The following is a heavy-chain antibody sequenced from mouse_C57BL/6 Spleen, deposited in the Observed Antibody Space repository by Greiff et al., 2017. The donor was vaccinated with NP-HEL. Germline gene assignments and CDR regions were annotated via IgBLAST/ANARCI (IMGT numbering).Heavy chain of an antibody. D-gene: IGHD4-1*01. CDR2: INPNNGGT. CDR1: GYTFTDYN. Sequence: DVKLQESGPELVKPGASVKMSCKASGYTFTDYNMHWVKQSHGKSLEWIGYINPNNGGTSYNQKFKGKATLTVNKSSSTAYMELRSLTSEDSAVYYCARMSGGFDYWGQGTTLTVSS. V-gene: IGHV1-22*01. CDR3: ARMSGGFDY. J-gene: IGHJ2*01.